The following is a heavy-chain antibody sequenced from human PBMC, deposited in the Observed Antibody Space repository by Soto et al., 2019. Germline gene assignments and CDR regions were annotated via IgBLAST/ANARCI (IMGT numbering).Heavy chain of an antibody. CDR3: AKGGSSGWTLIDY. CDR1: GFTFSSYA. CDR2: ISGSGGST. J-gene: IGHJ4*02. Sequence: PGGSLRLSCAASGFTFSSYAMSWVRQAPGKGLEWVSAISGSGGSTYYADSVKGRFTISRDNSKNTLYLQMDSLRAEDTAVYYCAKGGSSGWTLIDYWGQGTLVTVSS. V-gene: IGHV3-23*01. D-gene: IGHD6-19*01.